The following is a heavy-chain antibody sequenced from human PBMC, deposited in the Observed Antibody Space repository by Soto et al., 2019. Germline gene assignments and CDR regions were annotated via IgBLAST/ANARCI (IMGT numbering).Heavy chain of an antibody. CDR1: GFPLSTSGVG. CDR2: IYWDDDK. J-gene: IGHJ6*02. V-gene: IGHV2-5*02. Sequence: QITLKESGPTLVKPTQTLTLTCTFSGFPLSTSGVGVGWIRQPPVKALEWLALIYWDDDKRYSPSLKSRLTITKDHSNNRVVLTTTHMDPVDTATYYCAHVCTRYGSGGSCWVCGMDVWGQGTTVTVAS. CDR3: AHVCTRYGSGGSCWVCGMDV. D-gene: IGHD2-15*01.